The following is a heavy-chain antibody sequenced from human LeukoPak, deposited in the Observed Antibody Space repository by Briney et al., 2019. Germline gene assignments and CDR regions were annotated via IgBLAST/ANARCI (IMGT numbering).Heavy chain of an antibody. V-gene: IGHV3-66*04. D-gene: IGHD3-22*01. CDR2: IYSGGST. CDR3: ARPDTYYYDSSGYNGY. Sequence: PGGSLRLSCAASGFTVSSNYMSWVRQAPGKGLEWVSVIYSGGSTYYADSVKGRFTISRDNSKNTLYLQMNSLRAEDTAVYYCARPDTYYYDSSGYNGYWGQGTLVTVSS. J-gene: IGHJ4*02. CDR1: GFTVSSNY.